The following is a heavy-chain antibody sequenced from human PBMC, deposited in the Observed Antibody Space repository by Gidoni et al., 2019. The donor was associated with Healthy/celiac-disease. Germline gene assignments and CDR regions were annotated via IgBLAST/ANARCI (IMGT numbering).Heavy chain of an antibody. Sequence: QVTLKESAPVLVKPTETLTLTCTVPGFSLSNARMGVSWFRQPPGKALEWLAHIFSNDEKSYSTSLKSRLTISKDTSKSQVVLTMTNMDPVDTATYYCARTARAYCGGDCYSGYFQHWGQGTLVTVSS. CDR3: ARTARAYCGGDCYSGYFQH. D-gene: IGHD2-21*02. J-gene: IGHJ1*01. V-gene: IGHV2-26*01. CDR1: GFSLSNARMG. CDR2: IFSNDEK.